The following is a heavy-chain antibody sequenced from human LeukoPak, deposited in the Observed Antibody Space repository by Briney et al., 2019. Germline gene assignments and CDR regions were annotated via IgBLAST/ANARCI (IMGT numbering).Heavy chain of an antibody. CDR3: AVGRAGDGYFDY. D-gene: IGHD4-17*01. CDR1: GGSISSSSYY. J-gene: IGHJ4*02. CDR2: IYYSGST. V-gene: IGHV4-39*07. Sequence: PSEALSLTCTVSGGSISSSSYYWGWIRQPPGKGLEWIGSIYYSGSTYYNPSLKSRVTISVDTSKNQFSLKLSSVTAADTAVYYCAVGRAGDGYFDYWGQGTLVTVSS.